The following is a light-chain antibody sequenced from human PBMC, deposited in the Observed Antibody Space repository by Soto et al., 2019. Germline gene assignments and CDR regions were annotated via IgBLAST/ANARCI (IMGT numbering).Light chain of an antibody. J-gene: IGKJ4*01. V-gene: IGKV3-11*01. CDR2: GAS. CDR1: QYVGTR. CDR3: QQYNNWPLT. Sequence: EIVLTQSPATLSSSPGETATLSCRASQYVGTRLAWYQHKPGQAPRLLIYGASSRATGIPDRFSGSGSGTDFTPTISRLEPEDFAVYYCQQYNNWPLTFGGGTKVDIK.